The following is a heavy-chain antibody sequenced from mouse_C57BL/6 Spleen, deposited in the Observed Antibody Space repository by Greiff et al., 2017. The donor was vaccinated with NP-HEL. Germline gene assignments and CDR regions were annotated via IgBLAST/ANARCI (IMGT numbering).Heavy chain of an antibody. CDR2: ISSGSSTI. CDR1: GFTFSDYG. V-gene: IGHV5-17*01. CDR3: ARRDYDHYFDY. Sequence: EVKLVESGGGLVKPGGSLKLSCAASGFTFSDYGMHWVRQAPEKGLEWVAYISSGSSTIYYADTVKGRFTISRANAKNTLFLQMTSLRSDDTAMYYCARRDYDHYFDYRGQGTTLTVSS. D-gene: IGHD2-4*01. J-gene: IGHJ2*01.